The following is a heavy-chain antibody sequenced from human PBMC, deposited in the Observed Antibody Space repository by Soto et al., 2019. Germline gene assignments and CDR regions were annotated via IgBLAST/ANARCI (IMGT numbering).Heavy chain of an antibody. J-gene: IGHJ4*02. V-gene: IGHV3-11*05. CDR1: GFTFSDYY. D-gene: IGHD3-16*01. Sequence: QVQLVESGGGLVKPGGSLRLSCAASGFTFSDYYMSWIRQAPGKGLEWVSYISSSGSHTNYADSVKGRFTISRDNAKNPLYRKRTTRRAEDPAVYFGPREGRITGWGRGPLAPVSS. CDR3: PREGRITG. CDR2: ISSSGSHT.